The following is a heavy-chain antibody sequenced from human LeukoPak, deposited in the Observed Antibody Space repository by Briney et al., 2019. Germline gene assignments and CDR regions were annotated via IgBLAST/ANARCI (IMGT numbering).Heavy chain of an antibody. V-gene: IGHV1-2*02. Sequence: EASVKVSCKASGYTFTGYYMHWVRQAPGQGLEWMGWINPNSGGTNYAQKFQGRVTMTRDTSISAAYMELSRLRSDDTAVYYCARGAQSSSWYAPLYYFDYWGQGTLVTVSS. CDR1: GYTFTGYY. D-gene: IGHD6-13*01. J-gene: IGHJ4*02. CDR2: INPNSGGT. CDR3: ARGAQSSSWYAPLYYFDY.